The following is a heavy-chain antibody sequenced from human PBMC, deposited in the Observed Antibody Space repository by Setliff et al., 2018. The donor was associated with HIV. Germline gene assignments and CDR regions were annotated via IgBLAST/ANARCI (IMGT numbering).Heavy chain of an antibody. D-gene: IGHD6-13*01. J-gene: IGHJ4*02. CDR2: IGRDGTVA. CDR3: GRDVHDAAADN. Sequence: GGSLRLSCAASGFTFSTYGMQWVRQAPGKGLEWVSRIGRDGTVANYADSVKGRFTISRDNARNTLFLQMNSLGVEDTALYYCGRDVHDAAADNWGRGTLVTVSS. CDR1: GFTFSTYG. V-gene: IGHV3-74*01.